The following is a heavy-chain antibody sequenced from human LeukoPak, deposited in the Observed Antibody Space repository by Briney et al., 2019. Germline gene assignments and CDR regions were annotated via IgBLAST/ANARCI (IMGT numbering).Heavy chain of an antibody. J-gene: IGHJ4*02. Sequence: PSETLSLTCTVSGGSISTYYWTWIRQPAGKGLEWIGRFSTSGIANYNPSLKSRVTMSVDTSKNQFFLKLNSVTAADTAVYYCARDRSEFDYWGQGTLVTVSS. CDR3: ARDRSEFDY. CDR2: FSTSGIA. CDR1: GGSISTYY. V-gene: IGHV4-4*07.